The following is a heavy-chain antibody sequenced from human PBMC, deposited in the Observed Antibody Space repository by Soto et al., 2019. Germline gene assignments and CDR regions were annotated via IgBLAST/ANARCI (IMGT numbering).Heavy chain of an antibody. D-gene: IGHD4-17*01. CDR2: ISHTGTT. Sequence: SETLSLTCLVSGFPISSPYSWGWIRQPPGKGLEWIGNISHTGTTSYSPSLTSRVSISVDTSKNQVSLKLTSVTAADTAVYFCARVTMVIRDSDHFGVDVWGHGTTVTVSS. CDR3: ARVTMVIRDSDHFGVDV. J-gene: IGHJ6*02. V-gene: IGHV4-38-2*02. CDR1: GFPISSPYS.